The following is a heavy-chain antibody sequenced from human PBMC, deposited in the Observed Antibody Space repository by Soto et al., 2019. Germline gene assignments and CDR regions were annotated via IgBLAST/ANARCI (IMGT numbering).Heavy chain of an antibody. D-gene: IGHD6-6*01. CDR3: ARTRSFQLGFYCDGMDV. V-gene: IGHV5-51*01. J-gene: IGHJ6*01. CDR2: IYPGDSDT. CDR1: GYSFSSYL. Sequence: PGESLKISCQGSGYSFSSYLIGCVRQMPWKDLEWMGIIYPGDSDTRYSPSFQGQVTISADKSLRTAYLKWTSLKASYTALYYFARTRSFQLGFYCDGMDVWGQGTTVTVSS.